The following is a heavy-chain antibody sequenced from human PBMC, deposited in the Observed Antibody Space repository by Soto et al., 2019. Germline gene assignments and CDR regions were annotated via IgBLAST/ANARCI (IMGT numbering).Heavy chain of an antibody. CDR3: ARHSDLAVASTKNKLNYYFDY. Sequence: QLQLQESGPGLVKPSETLSLTCTVSGGSISSTTYYWGWIRQPPGKGLEWIGTIYYSGSTYYSPSLKSRVTISVETSNNHFSLKLSSVTAADTAVYYCARHSDLAVASTKNKLNYYFDYWGQGTLVTVSS. CDR2: IYYSGST. V-gene: IGHV4-39*01. CDR1: GGSISSTTYY. J-gene: IGHJ4*02. D-gene: IGHD6-19*01.